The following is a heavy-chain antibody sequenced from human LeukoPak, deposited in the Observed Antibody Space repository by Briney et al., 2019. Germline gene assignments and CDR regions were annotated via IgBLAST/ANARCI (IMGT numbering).Heavy chain of an antibody. CDR2: IKSKNVGETT. D-gene: IGHD4-23*01. CDR3: TTGPGNSGY. J-gene: IGHJ4*02. CDR1: GLNLDNAW. V-gene: IGHV3-15*01. Sequence: GGSLRLSCVVSGLNLDNAWMSWVRQAPGKGLEWVGRIKSKNVGETTEYAAPVQGRFTISRDDSKNTVYLQMSNLKTEDTAVYYCTTGPGNSGYWGQGTLVTVSS.